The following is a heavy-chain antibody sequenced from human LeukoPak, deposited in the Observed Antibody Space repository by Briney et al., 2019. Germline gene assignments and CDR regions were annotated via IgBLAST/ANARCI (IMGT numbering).Heavy chain of an antibody. CDR2: ISSSGSTI. J-gene: IGHJ4*02. D-gene: IGHD1-26*01. Sequence: GGCLRLSCAASGFTFSSYEMNWVSQAPGKGLEWVSYISSSGSTIYYADSVKGRFTISRDNAKNSLYLQMNSVRAEDTAVYYCATDLAGWELLGYWGQGTLVTVSS. V-gene: IGHV3-48*03. CDR3: ATDLAGWELLGY. CDR1: GFTFSSYE.